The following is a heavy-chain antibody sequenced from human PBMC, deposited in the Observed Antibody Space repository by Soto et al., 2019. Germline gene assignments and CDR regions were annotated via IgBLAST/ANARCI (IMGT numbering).Heavy chain of an antibody. V-gene: IGHV1-58*01. J-gene: IGHJ4*02. CDR2: IVVGSGNT. CDR3: AALGRYCSSTSCYRSGLYFDY. CDR1: GFTFTSSA. Sequence: SVKVSCKASGFTFTSSAVQWVRQARGQRLEWIGWIVVGSGNTNYAQKFQERVTITRDMSTSTAYMELSSLRSEDTAVYYCAALGRYCSSTSCYRSGLYFDYWGQGTLVTVSS. D-gene: IGHD2-2*01.